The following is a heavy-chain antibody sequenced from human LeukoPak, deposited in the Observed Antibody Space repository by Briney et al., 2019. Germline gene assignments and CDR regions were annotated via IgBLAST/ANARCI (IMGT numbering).Heavy chain of an antibody. D-gene: IGHD4-17*01. Sequence: ASVKVSCKASGYTFTSYGISWVRQAPGQGLEWMGWISAYNGNTNYAQKLHGRVTMTTDTSTSTAYMELRSLRSDDTAVYYCAASRYGDYVDYYYGMDVWGQGTTVTVSS. V-gene: IGHV1-18*01. CDR3: AASRYGDYVDYYYGMDV. J-gene: IGHJ6*02. CDR1: GYTFTSYG. CDR2: ISAYNGNT.